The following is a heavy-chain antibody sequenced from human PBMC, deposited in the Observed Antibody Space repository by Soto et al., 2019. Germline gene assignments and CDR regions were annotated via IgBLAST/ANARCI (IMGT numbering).Heavy chain of an antibody. V-gene: IGHV3-23*01. CDR3: AKDLDGIVYYYMDV. Sequence: EVQLLESGGGLVQPGGSLRLSCAASGFTFSSYAMSWVLHAPGKGLEWVSAISGSGGSTYYADSVKGRFTISRDNSKNTLYLQMNSLRAEDTAVYYCAKDLDGIVYYYMDVWGKGTTVTVSS. CDR2: ISGSGGST. D-gene: IGHD1-26*01. J-gene: IGHJ6*03. CDR1: GFTFSSYA.